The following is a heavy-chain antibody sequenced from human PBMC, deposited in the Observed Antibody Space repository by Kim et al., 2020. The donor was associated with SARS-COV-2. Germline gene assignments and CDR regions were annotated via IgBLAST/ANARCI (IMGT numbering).Heavy chain of an antibody. J-gene: IGHJ4*02. V-gene: IGHV4-34*01. CDR1: SGSFSDYH. Sequence: SETLSLTCAVYSGSFSDYHWTWVRQLPGKGLQWIGEISQSGSTNYNPSLKSRVTILVDTSKNQFSLKLNSVTAADTAVYYCARGRKVGLSGGLDGWGQGTLVTVSS. CDR2: ISQSGST. CDR3: ARGRKVGLSGGLDG. D-gene: IGHD1-26*01.